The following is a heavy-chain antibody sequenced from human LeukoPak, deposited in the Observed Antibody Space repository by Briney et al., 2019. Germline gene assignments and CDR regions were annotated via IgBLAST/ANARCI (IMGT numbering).Heavy chain of an antibody. D-gene: IGHD5-24*01. CDR2: IIPIFGTA. CDR3: ARRERATIKAGPYYFDY. CDR1: GGTFSSYA. V-gene: IGHV1-69*05. J-gene: IGHJ4*02. Sequence: GASVNVSCKSSGGTFSSYAISWVRQAPGQGLEWMGGIIPIFGTANYAQKFQGRVKITTDESTSTDYMELSSLRSEDTAVYYGARRERATIKAGPYYFDYWGQGTLGTVSS.